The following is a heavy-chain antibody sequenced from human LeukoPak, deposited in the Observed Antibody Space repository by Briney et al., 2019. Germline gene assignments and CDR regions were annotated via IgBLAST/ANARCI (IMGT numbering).Heavy chain of an antibody. Sequence: GGSLRLSCAASGFIFSSYAMHWVRQAPGKGLEWVAVISYDGSNKYYADSVKGRFTISRDNSKNTLYLQMNSLRAEDTAVYYCARGPRITGTDYWGQGTLVTVSS. CDR2: ISYDGSNK. CDR3: ARGPRITGTDY. D-gene: IGHD3-3*01. CDR1: GFIFSSYA. J-gene: IGHJ4*02. V-gene: IGHV3-30-3*01.